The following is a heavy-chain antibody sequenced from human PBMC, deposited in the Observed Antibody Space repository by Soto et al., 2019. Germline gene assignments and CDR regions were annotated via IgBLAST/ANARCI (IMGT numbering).Heavy chain of an antibody. Sequence: SETLSLTCTVSGGSVSSPNYYWSWIRQPPGKTLEWIGYVYYIGTSNYNPSLKSRVTISRDNSKNTLYLQMSSLRAEDTAVYYCVKDAPAVGYYGSGSYPPSYYFDYWGRGTLVTVSS. CDR2: VYYIGTS. CDR1: GGSVSSPNYY. V-gene: IGHV4-61*01. CDR3: VKDAPAVGYYGSGSYPPSYYFDY. J-gene: IGHJ4*02. D-gene: IGHD3-10*01.